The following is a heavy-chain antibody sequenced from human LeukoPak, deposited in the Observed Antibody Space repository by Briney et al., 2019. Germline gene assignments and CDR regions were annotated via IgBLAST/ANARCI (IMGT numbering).Heavy chain of an antibody. J-gene: IGHJ6*02. Sequence: SETLSLTCTVSGGSISSSSYYWGWIRQPPGKGLEWNGSIYYSGSTYYNPSLKSRVTISVDTSKNQFSLQLSSVTAADTAVYYCARLTYQYCSSTSCYLPDYYYYGMDVWDQGTTVTVSS. CDR3: ARLTYQYCSSTSCYLPDYYYYGMDV. CDR2: IYYSGST. V-gene: IGHV4-39*01. CDR1: GGSISSSSYY. D-gene: IGHD2-2*01.